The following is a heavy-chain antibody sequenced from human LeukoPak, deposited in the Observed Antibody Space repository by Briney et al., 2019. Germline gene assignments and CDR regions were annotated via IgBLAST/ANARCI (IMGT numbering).Heavy chain of an antibody. V-gene: IGHV3-53*01. CDR2: LYSGGST. J-gene: IGHJ4*02. D-gene: IGHD6-19*01. CDR3: ARGQITSAWLDC. Sequence: GGSLRLSCAASGFTVSRNYMSWVRQAPAKGLELLSVLYSGGSTYYADSVKGRFAISRDDSGNTMYLQMNSLTADDTAVYYCARGQITSAWLDCWGQGTLVTVSS. CDR1: GFTVSRNY.